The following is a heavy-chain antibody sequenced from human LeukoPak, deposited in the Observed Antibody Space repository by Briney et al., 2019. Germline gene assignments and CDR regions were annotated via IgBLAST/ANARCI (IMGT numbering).Heavy chain of an antibody. CDR2: ISSSGSTI. Sequence: AGGSLRLSCAASGFTFSSYEMNWVRQAPGKGLEWVSYISSSGSTIYYADSVKGRFTISRDNAKNSLYLQMNSLRAEDTAVYYCARKRSGGSGSYYDYWGQGTLVTVSS. CDR1: GFTFSSYE. V-gene: IGHV3-48*03. CDR3: ARKRSGGSGSYYDY. J-gene: IGHJ4*02. D-gene: IGHD3-10*01.